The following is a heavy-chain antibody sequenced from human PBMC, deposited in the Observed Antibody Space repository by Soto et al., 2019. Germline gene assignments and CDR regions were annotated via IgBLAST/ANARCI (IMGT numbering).Heavy chain of an antibody. D-gene: IGHD2-2*01. CDR1: GGTFSSYA. Sequence: HVQLVQSGAEVKKPGSSVKVSCKASGGTFSSYAISWVRQAAGQGLEWMGGIIPIFGTANYAQKFQGRVTITADESTSTAYMELSSLRSEDTAVYYCASDRGYCLSTSCYNDYWGQGTLVTVSS. J-gene: IGHJ4*02. CDR3: ASDRGYCLSTSCYNDY. V-gene: IGHV1-69*12. CDR2: IIPIFGTA.